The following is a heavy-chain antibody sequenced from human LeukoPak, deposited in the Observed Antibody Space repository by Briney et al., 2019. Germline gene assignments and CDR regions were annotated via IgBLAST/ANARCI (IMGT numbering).Heavy chain of an antibody. V-gene: IGHV1-18*01. J-gene: IGHJ4*02. CDR3: ARPYYDSSAPPYDY. CDR1: GYTFTSYC. Sequence: ASVKVSCKASGYTFTSYCISWVRQAPGQGLEWMGWISAYNGNTNYAQKLQGRVTMTTDTSTSTAYMELRSLRSDDTAVYYCARPYYDSSAPPYDYWGQGTLVTVSS. CDR2: ISAYNGNT. D-gene: IGHD3-22*01.